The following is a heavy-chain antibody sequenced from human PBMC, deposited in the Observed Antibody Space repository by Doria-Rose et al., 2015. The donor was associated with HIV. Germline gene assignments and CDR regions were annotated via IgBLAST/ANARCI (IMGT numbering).Heavy chain of an antibody. CDR2: TYYTGTS. Sequence: QVQLQQWGPGLVKPSETLSLTCSVSGASVSSRGYYWNWIRQVPGKGLASLGYTYYTGTSDYSPSLKSRLNMAVDTSKNQFSLKLSFVTVADTAVYYCARMGSYRELDYWGRGDPVIVST. V-gene: IGHV4-31*03. D-gene: IGHD3-3*01. CDR3: ARMGSYRELDY. J-gene: IGHJ4*02. CDR1: GASVSSRGYY.